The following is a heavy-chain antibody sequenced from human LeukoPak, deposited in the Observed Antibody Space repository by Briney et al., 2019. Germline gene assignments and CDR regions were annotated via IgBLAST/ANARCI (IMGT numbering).Heavy chain of an antibody. CDR2: ISTMSNYI. V-gene: IGHV3-21*01. CDR3: SRDRLGGLDL. J-gene: IGHJ5*02. CDR1: GFDFSTYA. Sequence: PGGSLRLSCAASGFDFSTYAINWVRQAPGKGLEWVSSISTMSNYIFYGDSVKGRFTISRDNAKNSDYLQMNSLRPEDTAVYYCSRDRLGGLDLWGQGTLVTVSS. D-gene: IGHD5-12*01.